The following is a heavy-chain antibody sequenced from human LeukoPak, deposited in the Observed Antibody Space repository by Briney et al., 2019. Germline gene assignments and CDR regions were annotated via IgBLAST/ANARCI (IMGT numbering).Heavy chain of an antibody. CDR2: IYYSGST. CDR3: ARHPLWFGEYYFDY. CDR1: GGSISSSSYY. D-gene: IGHD3-10*01. V-gene: IGHV4-39*01. J-gene: IGHJ4*02. Sequence: KPSETLSLTCTVSGGSISSSSYYWGWIRQPPGKGLEWIGSIYYSGSTYYNPSLKSRVTISVDTSKNQFSLKLSSVTAADTAVYYCARHPLWFGEYYFDYWGQGTLVTVSS.